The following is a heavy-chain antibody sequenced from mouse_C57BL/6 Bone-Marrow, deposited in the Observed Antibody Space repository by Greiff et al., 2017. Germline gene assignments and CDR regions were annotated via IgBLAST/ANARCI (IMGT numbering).Heavy chain of an antibody. D-gene: IGHD1-1*01. V-gene: IGHV1-61*01. Sequence: QVQLQQPGPELVRPGSSVKLSCKASGYTFTSYWMDWVKQRPGQGLEWIGNIYPSDSETHYNQKFKDKATLTVDKSSSTAYMQLSSLTSEDSAVYYCARGIYYGSTWYFDVWGTGTTVTVSS. CDR2: IYPSDSET. J-gene: IGHJ1*03. CDR3: ARGIYYGSTWYFDV. CDR1: GYTFTSYW.